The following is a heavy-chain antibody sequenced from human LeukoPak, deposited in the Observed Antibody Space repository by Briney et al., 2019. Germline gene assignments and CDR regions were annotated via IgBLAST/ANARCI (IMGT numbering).Heavy chain of an antibody. CDR1: GGSFSGYY. D-gene: IGHD5-18*01. CDR3: ARVDLQLLDY. CDR2: INHSGST. Sequence: PSETLSLTCAVYGGSFSGYYWSWIRQPPGKGLEWIGEINHSGSTNYNPSLKSRVTISVDTSKNQFSLKLSSVTAADTAVYYCARVDLQLLDYWSQGTLVTVSS. V-gene: IGHV4-34*01. J-gene: IGHJ4*02.